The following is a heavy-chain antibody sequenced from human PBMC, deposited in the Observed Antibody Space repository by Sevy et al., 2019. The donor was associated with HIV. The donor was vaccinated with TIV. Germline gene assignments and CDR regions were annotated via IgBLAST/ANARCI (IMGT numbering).Heavy chain of an antibody. D-gene: IGHD1-26*01. J-gene: IGHJ4*02. CDR2: IKQDGSEK. CDR1: GFTFSSYW. V-gene: IGHV3-7*01. Sequence: GGSLRLSCAASGFTFSSYWMSWDRQAPGKGLEWVANIKQDGSEKYYVDSVKGRFTISRDNAKNSLYLQMNSLRAEDTAVYYCAREWEWELEEVDYWGQGTLVTVSS. CDR3: AREWEWELEEVDY.